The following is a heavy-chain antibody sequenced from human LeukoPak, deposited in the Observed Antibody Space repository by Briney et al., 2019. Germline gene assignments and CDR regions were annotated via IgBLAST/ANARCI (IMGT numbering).Heavy chain of an antibody. CDR1: GFTLSSYA. J-gene: IGHJ6*03. CDR3: AKHRGHCVNGVCHNYYYMDV. D-gene: IGHD2-8*01. Sequence: GGSLRLSCAASGFTLSSYAMSWVRQARGRGLELVSCISGSGGSTDYADSVEGRFTVSRDNSKNTVYLQMSSLRVEDTAVYYCAKHRGHCVNGVCHNYYYMDVWGKGTTVTVSS. V-gene: IGHV3-23*01. CDR2: ISGSGGST.